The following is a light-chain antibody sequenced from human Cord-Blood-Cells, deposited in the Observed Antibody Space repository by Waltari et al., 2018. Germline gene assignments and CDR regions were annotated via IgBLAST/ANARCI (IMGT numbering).Light chain of an antibody. V-gene: IGKV4-1*01. Sequence: DIVMTQSPDSLAVSLGERATINCKSSQSVLYSSNNKNYLAWYQRKPGQPPKRLIYWASTRESGVPDRFSGSGSGTDFTLTISSLQAEDVAVYYCQQYYSTPHTFGQGTKLEIK. CDR3: QQYYSTPHT. CDR2: WAS. CDR1: QSVLYSSNNKNY. J-gene: IGKJ2*01.